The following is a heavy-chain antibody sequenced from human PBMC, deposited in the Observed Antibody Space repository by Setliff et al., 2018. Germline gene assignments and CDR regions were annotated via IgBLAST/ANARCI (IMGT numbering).Heavy chain of an antibody. CDR1: GGSISSGDYY. V-gene: IGHV4-30-4*08. CDR2: IYYSGST. J-gene: IGHJ4*02. Sequence: LSLTCTVSGGSISSGDYYWSWIRQPPGKGLEWIGYIYYSGSTYYKPSLKSRVTISVDTSKNQFSLKLSSVTAADTAVYYCASDCSGGSVTCHWGQGTLVTVSS. D-gene: IGHD2-15*01. CDR3: ASDCSGGSVTCH.